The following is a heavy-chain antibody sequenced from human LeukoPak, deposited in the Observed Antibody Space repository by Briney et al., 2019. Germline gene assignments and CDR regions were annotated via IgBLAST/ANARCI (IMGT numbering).Heavy chain of an antibody. Sequence: GGSLRLSCAASGFTFEDYGMSWVRQAPGKGLEWVSGINWHGDRTGYADSVKGRFTISRDNAKNSLYLQMSSLRAEDTAVYHCVTDVSGSLGDWGQGTLVTVSS. V-gene: IGHV3-20*01. CDR2: INWHGDRT. D-gene: IGHD5-12*01. CDR3: VTDVSGSLGD. J-gene: IGHJ4*02. CDR1: GFTFEDYG.